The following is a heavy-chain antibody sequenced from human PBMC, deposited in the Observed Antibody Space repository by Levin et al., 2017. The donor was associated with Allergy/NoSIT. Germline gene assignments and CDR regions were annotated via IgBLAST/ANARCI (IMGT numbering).Heavy chain of an antibody. CDR2: ISAYNGNT. Sequence: ASVKVSCKASGYTFTSYGISWVRQAPGQGLEWMGWISAYNGNTNYAQKLQGRVTMTTDTSTSTAYMELRSLRSDDTAVYYCARARRGGVRYFDWLPDAFDIWGQGTMVTVSS. J-gene: IGHJ3*02. CDR1: GYTFTSYG. V-gene: IGHV1-18*01. D-gene: IGHD3-9*01. CDR3: ARARRGGVRYFDWLPDAFDI.